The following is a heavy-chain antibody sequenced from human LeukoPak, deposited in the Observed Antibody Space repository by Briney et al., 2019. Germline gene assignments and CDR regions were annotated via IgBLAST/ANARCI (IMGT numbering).Heavy chain of an antibody. D-gene: IGHD3-22*01. V-gene: IGHV4-31*03. J-gene: IGHJ5*02. CDR2: IYYSGST. CDR3: ARDNSPDSSGYIRWFDP. Sequence: PSQTLSLTCTVSGGSISSGGYYWNWIRQHPGKGLEWIGYIYYSGSTYYNPSLKSRVTISVDTSKNQFSLKLSSVTAADTAVYYCARDNSPDSSGYIRWFDPWGQGTLVTVSS. CDR1: GGSISSGGYY.